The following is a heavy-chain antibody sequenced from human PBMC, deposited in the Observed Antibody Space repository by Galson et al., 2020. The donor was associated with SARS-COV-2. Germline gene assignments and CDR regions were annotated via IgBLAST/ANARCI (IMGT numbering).Heavy chain of an antibody. Sequence: SQTLSLTCVISGDSVSSDSATWNWIRQSPSRGLEWLGRTYYKSKWDNDYAESVKGRITINPDTSKNQFSLHLQSVTPEDTAVYYCAREAFTLIGACDVWGQGAVVTVSS. CDR2: TYYKSKWDN. CDR3: AREAFTLIGACDV. J-gene: IGHJ3*01. V-gene: IGHV6-1*01. D-gene: IGHD3-22*01. CDR1: GDSVSSDSAT.